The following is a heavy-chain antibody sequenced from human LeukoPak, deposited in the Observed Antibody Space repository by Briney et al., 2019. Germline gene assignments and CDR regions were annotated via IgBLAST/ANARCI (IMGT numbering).Heavy chain of an antibody. CDR1: GFTVGDYR. CDR2: ISGGTT. CDR3: SRGSGWLSVY. J-gene: IGHJ4*02. D-gene: IGHD6-19*01. Sequence: AGGSLRLSWTASGFTVGDYRISWVRQAPGKGREWIGFISGGTTEYAASVKGRFTISSDDSTSIPYLQMNSLTTEDTAVYYCSRGSGWLSVYWGQGTLVTVSS. V-gene: IGHV3-49*04.